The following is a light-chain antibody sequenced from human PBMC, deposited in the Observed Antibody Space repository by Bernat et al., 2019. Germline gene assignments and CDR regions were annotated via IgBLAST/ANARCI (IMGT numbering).Light chain of an antibody. J-gene: IGKJ4*01. Sequence: DIQMTQSPSSLSASVGDRVTITCRASQSISSFLNWYLQKPGKAPKLLIYAASSLQSGVPSRFSGSGSGTDFTLTISSLQPEDFVTYYCQQSYSTLTFGGGTKVEIK. V-gene: IGKV1-39*01. CDR1: QSISSF. CDR3: QQSYSTLT. CDR2: AAS.